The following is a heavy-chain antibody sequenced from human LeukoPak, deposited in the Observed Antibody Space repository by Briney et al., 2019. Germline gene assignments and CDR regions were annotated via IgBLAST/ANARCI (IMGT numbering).Heavy chain of an antibody. CDR2: IDWDDDK. CDR3: ARTNYGDYRNWFDP. Sequence: KESGPALVKPTQTLTLTCTFSGFSLSTSGMRVSWIRQPPGKALEWLARIDWDDDKFYSTSLKTRPTISKDTSKNQVVLTMTNMDPVDTATYYCARTNYGDYRNWFDPWGQGTLVTVSS. J-gene: IGHJ5*02. V-gene: IGHV2-70*04. CDR1: GFSLSTSGMR. D-gene: IGHD4-17*01.